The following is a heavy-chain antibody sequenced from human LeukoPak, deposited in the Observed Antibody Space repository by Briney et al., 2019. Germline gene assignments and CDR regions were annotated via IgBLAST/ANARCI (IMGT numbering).Heavy chain of an antibody. Sequence: GGSLRLSCAASGFSFSDYSMTWVRQAPGKALEWVSSISGNSFHIFYADSVKGRFTISRDNAYKPLYLQLNSLRAEDTAVYYCASGTIVGARGADNWGQGTLVTVSS. CDR2: ISGNSFHI. J-gene: IGHJ4*02. CDR1: GFSFSDYS. V-gene: IGHV3-21*01. CDR3: ASGTIVGARGADN. D-gene: IGHD1-26*01.